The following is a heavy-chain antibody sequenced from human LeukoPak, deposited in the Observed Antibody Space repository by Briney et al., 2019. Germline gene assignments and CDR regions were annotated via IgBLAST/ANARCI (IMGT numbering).Heavy chain of an antibody. V-gene: IGHV3-30*03. CDR3: ARDGDSSGYYAAFDI. Sequence: GGSLRLSCAASGFTFSSYGMHWVRQAPGKGLEWVAVISYDGSNRYYADSVKGRFTISRDNAKNSLYLQMNSLRDEDTAVYYCARDGDSSGYYAAFDIWSQGTMVTVSS. D-gene: IGHD3-22*01. J-gene: IGHJ3*02. CDR1: GFTFSSYG. CDR2: ISYDGSNR.